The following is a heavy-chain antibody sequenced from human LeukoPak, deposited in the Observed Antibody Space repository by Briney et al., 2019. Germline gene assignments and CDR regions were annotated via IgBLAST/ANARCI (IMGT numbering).Heavy chain of an antibody. CDR3: ARDAGSSWYPNWFDP. Sequence: AGGSLRLSCAASGFTSSSYAMHWVRQAPGKGLEWVAVISYDGSNKYYADSVKGRFTISRDNSKNTLYLQMNSLRAEDTAVYYCARDAGSSWYPNWFDPWGQGTLVTVSS. V-gene: IGHV3-30-3*01. CDR2: ISYDGSNK. J-gene: IGHJ5*02. D-gene: IGHD6-13*01. CDR1: GFTSSSYA.